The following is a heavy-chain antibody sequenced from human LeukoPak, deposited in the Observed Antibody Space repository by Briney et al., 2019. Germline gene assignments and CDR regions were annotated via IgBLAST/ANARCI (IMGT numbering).Heavy chain of an antibody. CDR2: IDSSGFTI. CDR1: GFSFNDYY. Sequence: GGSLRLSCAASGFSFNDYYMTWIRQAPGKGLEWVSYIDSSGFTIYYADSVKGRFTISRDNAKNSLYLQMNSLRAEDTAVYYCAMVQNYYDSTGRLDYWGQGTLVTVSS. J-gene: IGHJ4*02. D-gene: IGHD3-22*01. CDR3: AMVQNYYDSTGRLDY. V-gene: IGHV3-11*01.